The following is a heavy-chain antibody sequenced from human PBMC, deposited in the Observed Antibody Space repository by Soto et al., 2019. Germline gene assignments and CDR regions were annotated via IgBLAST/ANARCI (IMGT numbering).Heavy chain of an antibody. J-gene: IGHJ6*03. Sequence: GGSLRLSCAASGFTFSSYWMHWVRQAPGKGLVWVSRINSDGSSTSYADSVKGRFTISRDNAKNTLYLQMNSLRAEDTAVYYCASSGTTVTTFYYYYYMDVWGKGTTVTVSS. CDR1: GFTFSSYW. D-gene: IGHD4-17*01. CDR3: ASSGTTVTTFYYYYYMDV. V-gene: IGHV3-74*01. CDR2: INSDGSST.